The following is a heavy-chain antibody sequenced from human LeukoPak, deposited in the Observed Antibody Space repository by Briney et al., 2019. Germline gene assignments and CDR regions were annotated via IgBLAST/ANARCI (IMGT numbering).Heavy chain of an antibody. CDR1: GGTFSSYA. J-gene: IGHJ4*02. V-gene: IGHV1-69*01. CDR2: IIPIFGTA. Sequence: GGSVKVSCKASGGTFSSYAISWVRQAPGQGLEWMGGIIPIFGTADYAQKFQGRVTITADESTSTAYMELSSLRSEDTAVYYCARGTVTFYYFDYWGQGTLVTVSS. D-gene: IGHD4-17*01. CDR3: ARGTVTFYYFDY.